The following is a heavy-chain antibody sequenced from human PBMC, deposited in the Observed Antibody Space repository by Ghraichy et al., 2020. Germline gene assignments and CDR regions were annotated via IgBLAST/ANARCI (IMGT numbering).Heavy chain of an antibody. Sequence: ASVKVSCKASGYTFTSYGISWVRQAPGQGLEWMGWISAYNGNTNYAQKLQGRVTMTTDTSTSTAYMELRSLRSDDTAVYYCARDGGLGNYYGSGSYYKHYYYYYGMDVWGQGTTVTVSS. J-gene: IGHJ6*02. CDR2: ISAYNGNT. V-gene: IGHV1-18*01. CDR1: GYTFTSYG. CDR3: ARDGGLGNYYGSGSYYKHYYYYYGMDV. D-gene: IGHD3-10*01.